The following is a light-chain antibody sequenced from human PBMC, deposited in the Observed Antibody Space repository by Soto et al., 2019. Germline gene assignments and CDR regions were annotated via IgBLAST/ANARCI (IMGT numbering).Light chain of an antibody. J-gene: IGKJ4*01. CDR3: QQYSVWPLT. Sequence: EIVLTQSPATLSVSPGERAALSCRASQSVSSNLAWYQQKPGQPPRLLILGASTRATGIPARFSGSGSEAEFTLTISSLQSEDFAVYYCQQYSVWPLTFGGGTKVEIK. CDR1: QSVSSN. CDR2: GAS. V-gene: IGKV3D-15*01.